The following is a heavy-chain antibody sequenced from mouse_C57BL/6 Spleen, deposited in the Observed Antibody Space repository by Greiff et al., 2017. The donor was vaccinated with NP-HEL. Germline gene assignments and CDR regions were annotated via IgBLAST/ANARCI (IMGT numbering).Heavy chain of an antibody. CDR2: INPNNGGT. D-gene: IGHD1-1*01. V-gene: IGHV1-18*01. CDR1: GYTFTDYN. CDR3: ARDGSNHGGYAMDY. Sequence: EVKLMESGPELVKPGASVKIPCKASGYTFTDYNMDWVKQSHGKSLEWIGDINPNNGGTIYNQKFKGKATLTVDKSSSTAYMELRSLTSEDTAVYYCARDGSNHGGYAMDYWGQGTSVTVSS. J-gene: IGHJ4*01.